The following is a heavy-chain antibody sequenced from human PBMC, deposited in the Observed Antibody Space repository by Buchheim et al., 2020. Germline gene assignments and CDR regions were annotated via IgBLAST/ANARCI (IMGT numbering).Heavy chain of an antibody. V-gene: IGHV3-30*04. Sequence: QVQLVESGGGVVQHGRSLRLSCAAAGLSFSSYAMHWCRQAPGKGLEWVAGISYDGSNKYYSDSVKGRFTISRDNSKNTLYLQMNSLRAEDTAVYYCARDPVVVVVAAPGYWGQGTL. J-gene: IGHJ4*02. CDR2: ISYDGSNK. CDR3: ARDPVVVVVAAPGY. D-gene: IGHD2-15*01. CDR1: GLSFSSYA.